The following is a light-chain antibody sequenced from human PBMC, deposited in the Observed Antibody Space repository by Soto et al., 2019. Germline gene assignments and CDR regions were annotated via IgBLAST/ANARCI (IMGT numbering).Light chain of an antibody. Sequence: IVLTQSPGTLSLSPGERATLSCRASQSVSSSYLAWYQQKPGQAPRLLIYDASNRATGIPARFSGSGSGTDFTLTISSLEPEDFAVYYCQQRSNWPPRFTYGPGTKVDIK. CDR1: QSVSSSY. CDR3: QQRSNWPPRFT. V-gene: IGKV3D-20*02. J-gene: IGKJ3*01. CDR2: DAS.